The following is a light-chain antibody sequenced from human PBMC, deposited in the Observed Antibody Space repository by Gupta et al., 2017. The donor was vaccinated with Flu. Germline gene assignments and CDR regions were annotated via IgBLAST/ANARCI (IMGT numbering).Light chain of an antibody. CDR3: QQRNSSPLT. J-gene: IGKJ3*01. Sequence: DIQLTQSPSFLSASVGDRVTITCRASQGLSSYLAWYQQKPGKAPKLLIYAASTLQSGVPSRFSGGGSETEFTLTINSRQPEDFATYYCQQRNSSPLTFGHGTKVDIK. V-gene: IGKV1-9*01. CDR2: AAS. CDR1: QGLSSY.